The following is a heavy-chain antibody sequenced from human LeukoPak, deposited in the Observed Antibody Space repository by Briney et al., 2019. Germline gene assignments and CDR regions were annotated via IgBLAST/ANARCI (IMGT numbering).Heavy chain of an antibody. CDR3: ASTLYYYDSSGKTFDY. V-gene: IGHV4-39*01. CDR1: GGSISSSNYY. J-gene: IGHJ4*02. Sequence: SETLSLTRTVSGGSISSSNYYWGWIRQPPGKGLEWIGSIYYSGSTYYNPSLKSRVTISVDTSKNQFSLKLSSVTAADTAVYYCASTLYYYDSSGKTFDYWGQGTLVTVSS. CDR2: IYYSGST. D-gene: IGHD3-22*01.